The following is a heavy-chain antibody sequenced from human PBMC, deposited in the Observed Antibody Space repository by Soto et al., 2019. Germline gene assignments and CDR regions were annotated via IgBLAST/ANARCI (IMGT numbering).Heavy chain of an antibody. V-gene: IGHV4-34*12. CDR2: IFNSGTT. D-gene: IGHD1-26*01. CDR1: GGSLNGLY. CDR3: ALALGPTTGLDY. Sequence: QWGAGLLKPSETLSLTCAVYGGSLNGLYWSWIRQPPGKGLEWMGYIFNSGTTFYNPSLTSRLSISMDTSGNHFSLELRSVTAADTAVYYCALALGPTTGLDYWGQGTLVTVSS. J-gene: IGHJ4*02.